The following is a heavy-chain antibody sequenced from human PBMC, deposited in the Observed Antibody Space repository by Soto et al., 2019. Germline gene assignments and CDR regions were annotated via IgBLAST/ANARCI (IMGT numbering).Heavy chain of an antibody. CDR1: GASISNSAYY. V-gene: IGHV4-39*01. D-gene: IGHD6-13*01. CDR3: VTFDFSSTYYDH. CDR2: ISYRGST. Sequence: SETLSLTCTVSGASISNSAYYWGWIRQPPGKGLEWIGSISYRGSTFYKPSLKSQVTISVDTIKNQFSLKLDSVTVADTAVYYCVTFDFSSTYYDHWGQGTLVTVSS. J-gene: IGHJ4*02.